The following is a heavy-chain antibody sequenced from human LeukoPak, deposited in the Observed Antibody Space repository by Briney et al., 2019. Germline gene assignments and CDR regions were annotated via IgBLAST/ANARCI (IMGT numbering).Heavy chain of an antibody. CDR2: IIPILGIA. V-gene: IGHV1-69*04. CDR3: ARVYAPRHDFWSGYYGQSYNWFDP. CDR1: GGTFSSYA. D-gene: IGHD3-3*01. Sequence: ASVKVSCKASGGTFSSYAISWVRQAPGQGLEWMGRIIPILGIANYAQKFQGRVTITADKSTSTAYMELSSLSSEDTAVYYCARVYAPRHDFWSGYYGQSYNWFDPWGQGTLVTVSS. J-gene: IGHJ5*02.